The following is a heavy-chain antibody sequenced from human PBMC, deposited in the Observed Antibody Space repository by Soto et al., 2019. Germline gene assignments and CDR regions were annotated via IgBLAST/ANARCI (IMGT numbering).Heavy chain of an antibody. V-gene: IGHV4-59*01. CDR2: IYYSGST. CDR1: GGSISSYY. Sequence: SETLSLTCTVSGGSISSYYWSWIRQPPGKGLEWIGYIYYSGSTNYNPSLKSRVTISVDTSKNQFSLKLSSVTAADTAVYYCASLRRDNTLFDPWGQGTLVTVSS. CDR3: ASLRRDNTLFDP. D-gene: IGHD2-2*02. J-gene: IGHJ5*02.